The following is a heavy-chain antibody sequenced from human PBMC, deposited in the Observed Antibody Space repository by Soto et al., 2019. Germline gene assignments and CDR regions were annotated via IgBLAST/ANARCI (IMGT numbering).Heavy chain of an antibody. CDR2: NSGSGGST. CDR1: GFTFSSYA. V-gene: IGHV3-23*01. D-gene: IGHD2-21*01. Sequence: EVQLLESGGGLVQPGGSLRLSCAASGFTFSSYAMRWVRQAPGKGLEWVSANSGSGGSTYYAVSVKGRFTIYRDNSKNTLYPQMNSLRAENTAVYYCAKEGAYCGGICYSEDYFDSWGQGTLVTVSS. CDR3: AKEGAYCGGICYSEDYFDS. J-gene: IGHJ4*02.